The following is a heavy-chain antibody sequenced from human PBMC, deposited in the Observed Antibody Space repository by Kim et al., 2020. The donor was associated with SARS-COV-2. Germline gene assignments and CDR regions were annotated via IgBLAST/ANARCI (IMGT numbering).Heavy chain of an antibody. CDR2: INPNSGGT. CDR1: GYTFTGYY. V-gene: IGHV1-2*04. D-gene: IGHD3-10*01. Sequence: ASVKVSCKASGYTFTGYYMHWVRQAPGQGLEWMGWINPNSGGTNYAQKFQGWVTMTRDTSISTAYMELSRLRSDDTAVYYCARSHSSLWFGELFDYWGQGTLVTVSS. CDR3: ARSHSSLWFGELFDY. J-gene: IGHJ4*02.